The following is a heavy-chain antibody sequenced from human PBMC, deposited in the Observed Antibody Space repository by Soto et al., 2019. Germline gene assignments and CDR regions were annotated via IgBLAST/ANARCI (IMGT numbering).Heavy chain of an antibody. CDR2: INPKSRGT. J-gene: IGHJ5*02. V-gene: IGHV1-2*02. Sequence: ASVKVSCKASGYTFTDYFIHWVRQAPGQGFEWMGWINPKSRGTTYAQKFQGRVTMTRDTSNSTAYMELRGLRSDDTAIYYCARVTLKAGNWFDPWGQGTLVPVSS. CDR3: ARVTLKAGNWFDP. CDR1: GYTFTDYF.